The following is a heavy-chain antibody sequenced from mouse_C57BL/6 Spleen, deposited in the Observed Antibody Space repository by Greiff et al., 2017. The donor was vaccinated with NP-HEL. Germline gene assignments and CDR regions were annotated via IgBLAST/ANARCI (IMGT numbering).Heavy chain of an antibody. D-gene: IGHD1-1*01. CDR2: IYPGSGNT. CDR3: ARAPYYYGSSLYAMDY. CDR1: GYTFTDYY. J-gene: IGHJ4*01. Sequence: QVQLQQSGAELVRPGASVKLSCKASGYTFTDYYINWVKQRPGQGLEWIARIYPGSGNTYYNEKFKGKATLTAEKSSSTAYMQLSSLTSEDSAVYFCARAPYYYGSSLYAMDYWGQGTSVTVSS. V-gene: IGHV1-76*01.